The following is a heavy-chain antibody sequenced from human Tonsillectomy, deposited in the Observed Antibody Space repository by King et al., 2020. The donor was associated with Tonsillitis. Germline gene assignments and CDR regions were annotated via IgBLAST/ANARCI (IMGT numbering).Heavy chain of an antibody. V-gene: IGHV4-4*07. CDR2: IYTSGST. D-gene: IGHD2-8*02. Sequence: VQLQESGPGLVKPSETLSLTCTVSGGSISSFYWTWIRQPAGKGLEWIGRIYTSGSTNYNPSLNSRVTMSLDTSKNQLSLNLSSVTAADTAVYYCARDGAYWRQVDFWGQGTLVTVSS. J-gene: IGHJ4*02. CDR3: ARDGAYWRQVDF. CDR1: GGSISSFY.